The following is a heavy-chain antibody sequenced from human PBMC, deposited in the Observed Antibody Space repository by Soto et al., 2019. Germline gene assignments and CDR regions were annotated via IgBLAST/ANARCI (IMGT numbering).Heavy chain of an antibody. CDR3: VRSWPPPYSDALTDYTDAFDY. Sequence: SETLSLTCTVSGGSISSSSYYWGWIRRPPGKGLEWIGSIYYSGSTYYNPSLKSRVTISVDTSKNQFSLKLSSVTAADTAVYYCVRSWPPPYSDALTDYTDAFDYWGQGTLVTVS. V-gene: IGHV4-39*01. CDR2: IYYSGST. D-gene: IGHD3-9*01. CDR1: GGSISSSSYY. J-gene: IGHJ4*02.